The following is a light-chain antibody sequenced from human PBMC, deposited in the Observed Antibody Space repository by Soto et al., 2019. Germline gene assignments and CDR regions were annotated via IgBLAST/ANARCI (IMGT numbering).Light chain of an antibody. J-gene: IGKJ1*01. V-gene: IGKV3-15*01. CDR1: QSVSIN. CDR3: QQDSNWPPWT. Sequence: EIVMTQSPATLSVSPGERATLSCRASQSVSINLAWYQQKPGQAPRLLISTASTRATGIPARFSGSGSGTEFTLTISSLQSEDFAVYYCQQDSNWPPWTCGQGTKVEIK. CDR2: TAS.